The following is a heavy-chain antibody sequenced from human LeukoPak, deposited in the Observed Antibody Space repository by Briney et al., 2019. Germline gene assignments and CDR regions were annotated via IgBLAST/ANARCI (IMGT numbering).Heavy chain of an antibody. D-gene: IGHD3-22*01. V-gene: IGHV3-23*01. Sequence: GGSLKLSCAASGFTFSSYAMSWVRQAPGKGLEWVSGISVSGGSTYYADSVKGRFTISRDNSKNTLYLQMNSLRAEDTAVYYCAKYRAMIVVALDYWGQGTLGTVSS. CDR3: AKYRAMIVVALDY. CDR2: ISVSGGST. J-gene: IGHJ4*01. CDR1: GFTFSSYA.